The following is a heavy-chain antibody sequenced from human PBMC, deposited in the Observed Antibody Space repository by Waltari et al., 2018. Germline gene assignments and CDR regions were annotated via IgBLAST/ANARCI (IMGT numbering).Heavy chain of an antibody. CDR2: IYYSGST. J-gene: IGHJ4*02. Sequence: GGSISSYYWSWIRQPPGKGLEWIGYIYYSGSTNYNPSLKSRVTISVDTSKNQFSLKLSSVTAADTAVYYCAASPTYYDFWSGYLTEFDYWGQGTLVTVSS. D-gene: IGHD3-3*01. V-gene: IGHV4-59*01. CDR3: AASPTYYDFWSGYLTEFDY. CDR1: GGSISSYY.